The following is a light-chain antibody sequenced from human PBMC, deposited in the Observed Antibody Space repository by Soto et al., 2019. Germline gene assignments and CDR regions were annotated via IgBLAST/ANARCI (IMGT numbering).Light chain of an antibody. CDR3: AAWDDSLNGRV. J-gene: IGLJ3*02. CDR1: SSNLGAGFD. V-gene: IGLV1-40*01. CDR2: SNN. Sequence: QSVLTQPPSVSGAPGQGVTISCTGSSSNLGAGFDVHWYQQLPGTAPKLLIYSNNRRPSGVPDRFSGSKSGTSASLAISGLQSEDEADYYCAAWDDSLNGRVFGGGTKVTVL.